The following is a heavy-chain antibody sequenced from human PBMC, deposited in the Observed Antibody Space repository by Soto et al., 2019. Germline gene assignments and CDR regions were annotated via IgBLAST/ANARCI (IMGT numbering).Heavy chain of an antibody. V-gene: IGHV1-46*01. D-gene: IGHD2-21*02. J-gene: IGHJ4*02. Sequence: QAQLVQSGAEVKKPGASVRVSCKTSGYPFTDYFIHWVRQAPGQGLEWMGIISLYHHSTSYAQKFQGRLTVTADTSTTTVYMDLSSLTSEDSAVYWCARELYSCVGDCPYYMDYWGQGTLVTVSS. CDR2: ISLYHHST. CDR1: GYPFTDYF. CDR3: ARELYSCVGDCPYYMDY.